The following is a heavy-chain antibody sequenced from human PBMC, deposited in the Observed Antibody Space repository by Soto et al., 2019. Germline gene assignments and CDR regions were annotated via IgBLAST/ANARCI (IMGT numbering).Heavy chain of an antibody. J-gene: IGHJ4*02. D-gene: IGHD7-27*01. CDR2: IYYNGNT. Sequence: QVQLQESGPGLVKPSETLSLTCTVSGGSISNHYWSWIRQPPGKGLECIGYIYYNGNTNYNPSLKSRVTMSVDKSKHQIALRLSSVTAAETAVYYCARANWSSEYLGQGTLVTVSS. V-gene: IGHV4-59*11. CDR3: ARANWSSEY. CDR1: GGSISNHY.